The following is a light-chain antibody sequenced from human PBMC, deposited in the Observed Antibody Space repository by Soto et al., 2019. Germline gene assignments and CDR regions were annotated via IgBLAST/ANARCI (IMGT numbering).Light chain of an antibody. CDR2: DVA. J-gene: IGLJ1*01. Sequence: QSALTQPASVSASPGQSITISCTGTSSDVGGSNFVSWYQQHPGKPPKLIVYDVATRPSGVSNRFSGSKSGSTASLIISRLQTEDESAYYCVSCTSGTTYVFGSGTKLTVL. CDR1: SSDVGGSNF. CDR3: VSCTSGTTYV. V-gene: IGLV2-14*03.